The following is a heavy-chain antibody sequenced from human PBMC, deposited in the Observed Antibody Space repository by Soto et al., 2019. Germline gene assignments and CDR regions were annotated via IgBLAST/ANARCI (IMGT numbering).Heavy chain of an antibody. J-gene: IGHJ6*02. D-gene: IGHD6-13*01. CDR3: ARATVGSWYAYYGMDV. CDR1: GGSISNGDYY. CDR2: IYYNGIT. V-gene: IGHV4-30-4*01. Sequence: SETLSLACTVSGGSISNGDYYWSWIRQPPGKGLEWIGYIYYNGITYYNPSLKSRLTVLVDTSKNQFSLKLSSVTAADTAVYYCARATVGSWYAYYGMDVWGQGTTVTVSS.